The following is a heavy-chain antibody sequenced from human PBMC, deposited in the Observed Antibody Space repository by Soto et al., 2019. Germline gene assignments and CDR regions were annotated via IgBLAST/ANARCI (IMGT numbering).Heavy chain of an antibody. V-gene: IGHV3-7*01. Sequence: HPGGSLRLSCAASGFTFSSYWMSWVRQAPGKGLEWVANIKQDGSEKYYVDSVKGRFTISRDNAKNSLYLQMNSLRAEDTAVYYCARARGITIFGVAHDAFDIWGQGTMVTVSS. D-gene: IGHD3-3*01. CDR3: ARARGITIFGVAHDAFDI. CDR1: GFTFSSYW. CDR2: IKQDGSEK. J-gene: IGHJ3*02.